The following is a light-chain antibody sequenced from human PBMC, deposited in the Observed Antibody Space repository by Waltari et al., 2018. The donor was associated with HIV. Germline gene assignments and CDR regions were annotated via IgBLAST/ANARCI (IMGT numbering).Light chain of an antibody. Sequence: QLVVTQSPSASASLGASVKFTCTLSSRHSSYAIAWHQQQPEKAPRYLMKLNSDGSYSRGDGIPDRFSGSSSGAERYRTISSLQSEDEADYYCQTWGTGIQVFGGGTKLTVL. J-gene: IGLJ3*02. CDR3: QTWGTGIQV. V-gene: IGLV4-69*01. CDR2: LNSDGSY. CDR1: SRHSSYA.